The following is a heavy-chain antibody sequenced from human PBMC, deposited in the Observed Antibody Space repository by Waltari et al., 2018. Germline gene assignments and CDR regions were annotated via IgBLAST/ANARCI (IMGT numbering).Heavy chain of an antibody. V-gene: IGHV2-5*01. CDR1: GFSLSTSGVG. D-gene: IGHD4-17*01. CDR3: ALTATVTGYWYFDL. Sequence: QITLKESGPTLVKPTQTLTLTCTFSGFSLSTSGVGVGWIRQPPGKALEWLALIYWNDDKRYSPSLKSRLTITKDTSKNQVVLTMTNMDPVDTATYYCALTATVTGYWYFDLWGRGTLVTVSS. J-gene: IGHJ2*01. CDR2: IYWNDDK.